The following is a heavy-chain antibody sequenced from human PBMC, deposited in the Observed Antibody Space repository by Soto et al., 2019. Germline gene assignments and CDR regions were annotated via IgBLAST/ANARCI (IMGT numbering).Heavy chain of an antibody. J-gene: IGHJ3*02. D-gene: IGHD2-2*01. V-gene: IGHV3-23*01. CDR2: ISGSGGST. CDR3: ERLYCSGTSCYSVGAFDI. CDR1: GFTFSSYA. Sequence: PGGSLRLSCAASGFTFSSYAMSWVRQAPGKGLEWVSAISGSGGSTYYADSVKGRFTISRDNSKSTLYLQMNSLRAEDTAMYYCERLYCSGTSCYSVGAFDIRGQATMVTVSS.